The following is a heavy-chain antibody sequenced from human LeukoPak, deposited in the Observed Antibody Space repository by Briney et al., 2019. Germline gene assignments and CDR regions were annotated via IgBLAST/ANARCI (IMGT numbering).Heavy chain of an antibody. CDR3: ARVNCSGGSCYGPWDY. J-gene: IGHJ4*02. Sequence: NASETLSLTCTVPGGSISSYYWSWIRQPPGKGLEWIGYIYYSGSTYYNPSLKSRVTISVDTSKNQFSLKLSSVTAADTAVYYCARVNCSGGSCYGPWDYWGQGTLVTVSS. CDR1: GGSISSYY. V-gene: IGHV4-59*12. D-gene: IGHD2-15*01. CDR2: IYYSGST.